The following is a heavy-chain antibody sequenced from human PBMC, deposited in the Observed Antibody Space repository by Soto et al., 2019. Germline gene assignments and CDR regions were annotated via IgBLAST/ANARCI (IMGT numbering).Heavy chain of an antibody. CDR2: IYYSGST. CDR1: GGSISSGGYY. CDR3: ARTPLSSSGYYYAHDAFDI. Sequence: SETLSLTCTVSGGSISSGGYYWSWIRQHPGKGLEWIGYIYYSGSTYYNPSLKSRVTTSVDTSKNQFSLKLSSVTAADTAVYYCARTPLSSSGYYYAHDAFDIWGQGTMVTVS. D-gene: IGHD3-22*01. V-gene: IGHV4-31*03. J-gene: IGHJ3*02.